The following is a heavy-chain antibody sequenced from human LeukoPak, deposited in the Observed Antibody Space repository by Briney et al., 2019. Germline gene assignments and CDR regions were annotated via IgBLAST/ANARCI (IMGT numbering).Heavy chain of an antibody. CDR1: GYTRTELS. J-gene: IGHJ6*02. CDR3: PTAGIAAAGPNYYGMNV. V-gene: IGHV1-24*01. Sequence: ASVKVSCKVSGYTRTELSMHWVRQAPGKGLEWMGGFDPEDGETIYAQKFQGRVTMTEDTSTDTAHMELSSLRSEDTALYYCPTAGIAAAGPNYYGMNVWGQGTTVTVSS. CDR2: FDPEDGET. D-gene: IGHD6-13*01.